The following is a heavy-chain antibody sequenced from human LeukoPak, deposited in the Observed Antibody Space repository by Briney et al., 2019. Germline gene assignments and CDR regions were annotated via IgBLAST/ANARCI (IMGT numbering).Heavy chain of an antibody. CDR3: ARSLPTRYSSGYIDY. V-gene: IGHV3-11*01. CDR2: ISSSGSTI. Sequence: GGSLRLSCAASGFTFSDYYMSWIRQAPGKGLEWVSYISSSGSTIYYADSVKGRFTISRDNAKNSLYLQVNSLRAEDTAVYYCARSLPTRYSSGYIDYWGQGTLVTVSS. J-gene: IGHJ4*02. CDR1: GFTFSDYY. D-gene: IGHD6-19*01.